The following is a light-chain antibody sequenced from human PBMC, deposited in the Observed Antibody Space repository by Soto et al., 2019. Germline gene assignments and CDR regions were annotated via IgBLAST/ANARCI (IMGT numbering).Light chain of an antibody. CDR1: QSISSW. CDR2: DAS. Sequence: DIQMTQSPSTLSASVGDRVTITCRASQSISSWVAWYQQKPGKAPKLLIYDASGLESGVPSRFSASGSGTDFTLTISSLQPEDFATYYCQQADRFPITFGQGTRLEIK. V-gene: IGKV1-5*01. CDR3: QQADRFPIT. J-gene: IGKJ5*01.